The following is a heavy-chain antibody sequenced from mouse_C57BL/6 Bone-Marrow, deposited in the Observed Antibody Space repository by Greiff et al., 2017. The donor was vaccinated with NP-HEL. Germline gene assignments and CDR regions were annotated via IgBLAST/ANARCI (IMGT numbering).Heavy chain of an antibody. J-gene: IGHJ4*01. CDR3: ARGYSNLGYAMDY. CDR1: DSEVFPIAY. CDR2: ILPSIGRT. D-gene: IGHD2-5*01. Sequence: QVQLQQSGSELRSPGSSVKLSCKDFDSEVFPIAYMSWVRQKPGHGFEWIGGILPSIGRTIYGEKFEDKATLDADTLSNTAYLELNSLTSEDSASDYCARGYSNLGYAMDYWGQGTSVTVSS. V-gene: IGHV15-2*01.